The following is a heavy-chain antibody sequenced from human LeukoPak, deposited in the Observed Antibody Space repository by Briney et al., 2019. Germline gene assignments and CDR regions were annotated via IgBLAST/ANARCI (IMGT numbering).Heavy chain of an antibody. D-gene: IGHD4-23*01. CDR1: GYTFTSYY. Sequence: ASVKVSCKASGYTFTSYYMHWVRQAPGQGLEWMGIINPSGGSTSYAQKLQGRVTMTRDTSTSTVYIELSSLRSEDTAVYYCARIGYGGNSEGIVSDDWGQGTLVTVSS. V-gene: IGHV1-46*01. J-gene: IGHJ4*02. CDR2: INPSGGST. CDR3: ARIGYGGNSEGIVSDD.